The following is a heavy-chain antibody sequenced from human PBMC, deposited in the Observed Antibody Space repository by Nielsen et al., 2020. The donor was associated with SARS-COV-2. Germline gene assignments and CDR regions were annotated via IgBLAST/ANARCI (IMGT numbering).Heavy chain of an antibody. V-gene: IGHV3-30*04. Sequence: GGSLRLSCAASGFTFSSYAMHWVRQAPGKGLEWVAVISYDGSNKYYADSVKGRFTISRDNSKNTLYLQMNSLRAEDMAVYYCARMGIDSGSYSDYWGQGTLVTVSS. CDR2: ISYDGSNK. CDR3: ARMGIDSGSYSDY. CDR1: GFTFSSYA. J-gene: IGHJ4*02. D-gene: IGHD1-26*01.